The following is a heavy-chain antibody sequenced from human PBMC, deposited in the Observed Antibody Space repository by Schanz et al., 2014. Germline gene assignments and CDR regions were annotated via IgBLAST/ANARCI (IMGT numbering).Heavy chain of an antibody. CDR1: GFSFGNYG. CDR3: AKTLFPGGTQTFGN. Sequence: VHLLESGGGLVEPGGSLRLSCAASGFSFGNYGMSWVRQAPGKGLEWVSGFDAHDGRAYYADSAKGRFTISRDNSKSTLYVEMNSLRVEDTAVYYCAKTLFPGGTQTFGNWGRGTLVTVSS. D-gene: IGHD2-8*02. J-gene: IGHJ4*02. V-gene: IGHV3-23*01. CDR2: FDAHDGRA.